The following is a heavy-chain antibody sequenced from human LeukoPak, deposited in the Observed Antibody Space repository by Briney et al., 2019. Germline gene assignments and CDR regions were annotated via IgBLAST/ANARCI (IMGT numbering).Heavy chain of an antibody. CDR1: GGSISSYY. J-gene: IGHJ5*02. CDR2: IYTSGST. V-gene: IGHV4-4*09. CDR3: ARGWLGRNNWFDP. D-gene: IGHD5-24*01. Sequence: PSETLSLTCTVSGGSISSYYWSWIRQPPGKGLEWIGYIYTSGSTNYNPSLKSRVTIPVDTSKNQFSLKLSSVTAADTAVYYCARGWLGRNNWFDPWGQGTLVTVSS.